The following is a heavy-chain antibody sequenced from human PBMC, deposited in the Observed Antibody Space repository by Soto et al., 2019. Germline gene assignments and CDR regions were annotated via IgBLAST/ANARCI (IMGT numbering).Heavy chain of an antibody. J-gene: IGHJ4*02. CDR1: GYTFTSYG. CDR2: ISAYNGNT. V-gene: IGHV1-18*01. D-gene: IGHD3-22*01. Sequence: QVQLVQSGAEVKKPGASVKVSCKASGYTFTSYGISWVRQAPGQGLEWMGWISAYNGNTNYAQKLQGRVTMTTDTSTSTAYMELRSLRSDDTAVYYCARGEVPIYYDSSGYPLDYWGQRTMVTVSS. CDR3: ARGEVPIYYDSSGYPLDY.